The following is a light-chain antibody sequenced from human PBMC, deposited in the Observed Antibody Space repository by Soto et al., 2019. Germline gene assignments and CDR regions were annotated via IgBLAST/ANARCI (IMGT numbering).Light chain of an antibody. J-gene: IGKJ1*01. Sequence: EIVLTQSPGTLSLSPGERATLSCRASQSVSSSYLAWYQQKPGQAPRLLIYGASSRATGIPDRFSGSGSGTDFTLTISRLELEDFAVYYCQQYGSSPHTFGQGAKVDI. CDR3: QQYGSSPHT. V-gene: IGKV3-20*01. CDR1: QSVSSSY. CDR2: GAS.